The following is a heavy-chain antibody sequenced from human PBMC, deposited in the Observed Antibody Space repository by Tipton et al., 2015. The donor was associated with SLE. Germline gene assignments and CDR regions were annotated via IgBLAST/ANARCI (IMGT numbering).Heavy chain of an antibody. J-gene: IGHJ4*02. CDR1: GGSISSSSYY. CDR2: IYYSGST. V-gene: IGHV4-39*07. D-gene: IGHD2-15*01. Sequence: TLSLTCTVSGGSISSSSYYWGWIRQPPGKGLEWIGSIYYSGSTYYSPSLKSRVSISIDTSKNQFSLKLTSVTAADTAVYYCARAIDCSRGNCFSSLDSWGQGTLVAVSA. CDR3: ARAIDCSRGNCFSSLDS.